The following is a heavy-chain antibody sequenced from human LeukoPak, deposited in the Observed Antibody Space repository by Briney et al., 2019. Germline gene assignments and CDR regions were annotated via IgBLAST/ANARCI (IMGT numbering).Heavy chain of an antibody. CDR1: GFSFSSYW. CDR3: ARDHYGGNSDY. Sequence: GGSLRLSCAAFGFSFSSYWMHWVRQAPGKGLLWVSRINTDGSSTYYADSVKGRFTISRDNAKNTLYLQMNSLRAEDTAVYYCARDHYGGNSDYWGQGTLVTVSS. J-gene: IGHJ4*02. D-gene: IGHD4-23*01. CDR2: INTDGSST. V-gene: IGHV3-74*01.